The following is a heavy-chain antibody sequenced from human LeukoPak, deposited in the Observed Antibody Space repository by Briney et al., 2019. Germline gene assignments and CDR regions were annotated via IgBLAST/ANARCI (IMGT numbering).Heavy chain of an antibody. V-gene: IGHV4-39*07. CDR1: GGSISSSNYY. J-gene: IGHJ4*02. Sequence: SETLSLTCSVSGGSISSSNYYWGWIRQPPGKGLEWIGSIYYSGSTYYNPSLKSRVTISVDMSKNQFSLKLSSVTAADTAVYYCARVAIAAAGPYYFDYWGQGTLVTVSS. CDR2: IYYSGST. CDR3: ARVAIAAAGPYYFDY. D-gene: IGHD6-13*01.